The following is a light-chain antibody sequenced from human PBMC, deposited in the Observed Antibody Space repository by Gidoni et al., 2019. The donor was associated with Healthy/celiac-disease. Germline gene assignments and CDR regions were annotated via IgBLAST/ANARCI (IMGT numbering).Light chain of an antibody. V-gene: IGKV4-1*01. CDR1: QSVVYSSNNKNY. CDR2: WAS. J-gene: IGKJ2*01. CDR3: QQYYSTPRT. Sequence: DIVMTQSPDSMAVSLGGRATINCKSSQSVVYSSNNKNYLAWYQQKPGQPPKLLIYWASTRESGVPDRFSGSGSGTDFTLTISSLQAEDVAVYYCQQYYSTPRTFGQXTKLEIK.